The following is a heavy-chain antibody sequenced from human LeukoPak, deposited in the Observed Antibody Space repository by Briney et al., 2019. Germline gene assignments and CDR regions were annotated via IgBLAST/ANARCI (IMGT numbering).Heavy chain of an antibody. CDR2: ISYDGSNK. CDR3: ARAPRNAMVRGPPRAFDI. D-gene: IGHD3-10*01. CDR1: GFTFSSYA. J-gene: IGHJ3*02. V-gene: IGHV3-30-3*01. Sequence: PGGSLRLSCAASGFTFSSYAMHWVRQAPGKGLEWVAVISYDGSNKYYADSVKGRFTISRDNSKNTLYLQMNSLRAEDTAVYYCARAPRNAMVRGPPRAFDIWGQGTMVTVSS.